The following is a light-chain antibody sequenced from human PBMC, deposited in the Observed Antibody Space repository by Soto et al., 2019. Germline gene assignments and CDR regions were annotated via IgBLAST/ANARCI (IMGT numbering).Light chain of an antibody. J-gene: IGKJ1*01. CDR2: GAS. CDR1: QNIRNN. Sequence: EVVMTQSPASLSVSPGERVTLSCRASQNIRNNLAWYQQKPGQSPRLLISGASTREAGVPGRFSGSGSGTEFTLIIRILQSADFAIYDCQQYNNWPQWTFGQGTKV. V-gene: IGKV3-15*01. CDR3: QQYNNWPQWT.